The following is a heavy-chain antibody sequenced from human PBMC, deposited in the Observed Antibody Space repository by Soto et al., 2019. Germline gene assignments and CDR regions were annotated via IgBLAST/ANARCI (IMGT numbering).Heavy chain of an antibody. V-gene: IGHV3-30*18. CDR2: ISYDGSNK. J-gene: IGHJ4*02. D-gene: IGHD2-21*02. Sequence: QVQLVESGGGVVQPGRSLRLSCAASGFTFSSYGMHWVRQAPGKGLEWVAVISYDGSNKYYADSVKGRFTISRDNSKNTLYLQMNSLRAEDTAGYYCAKDNTLRVTKYDFDYWGQGTLVTVSS. CDR3: AKDNTLRVTKYDFDY. CDR1: GFTFSSYG.